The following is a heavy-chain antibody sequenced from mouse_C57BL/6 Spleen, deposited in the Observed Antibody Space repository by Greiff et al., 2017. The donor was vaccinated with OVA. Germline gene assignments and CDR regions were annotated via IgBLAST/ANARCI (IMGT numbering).Heavy chain of an antibody. CDR2: IYPGDGDT. CDR3: ARVGYSNYVNYAMDY. J-gene: IGHJ4*01. CDR1: GYAFSSYW. V-gene: IGHV1-80*01. Sequence: QVQLQQSGAELVKPGASVKISCKASGYAFSSYWMNWVKQRPGKGLAWIGQIYPGDGDTQYNGKFKGKAPLTADKSSSTAYMQLSSLTSEDSAVYFCARVGYSNYVNYAMDYWGQGTSVTVSS. D-gene: IGHD2-5*01.